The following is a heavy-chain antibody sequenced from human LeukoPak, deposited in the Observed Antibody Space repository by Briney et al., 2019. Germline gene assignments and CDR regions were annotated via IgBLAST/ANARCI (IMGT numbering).Heavy chain of an antibody. J-gene: IGHJ1*01. Sequence: AGGSLRLSCAASGFTFSSYAMHWVRQAPGKGLEWVSYISSSSSTMYYADSVKGRFTISRDNAKSSLYLQMNSLRAEDTAVYYCARAGITTTGPLFQHWGQGTLVTVSS. V-gene: IGHV3-48*01. CDR1: GFTFSSYA. CDR3: ARAGITTTGPLFQH. CDR2: ISSSSSTM. D-gene: IGHD6-13*01.